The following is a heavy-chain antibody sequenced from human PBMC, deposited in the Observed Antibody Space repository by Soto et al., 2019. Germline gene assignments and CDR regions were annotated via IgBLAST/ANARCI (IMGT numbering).Heavy chain of an antibody. V-gene: IGHV1-18*04. CDR3: AREGILGLFDAYDL. CDR2: ISTHNGNT. J-gene: IGHJ3*01. D-gene: IGHD3-3*01. Sequence: ASVKVSCKASVFTSSGLSWVRQAPGQRLEWMGWISTHNGNTIYAQKFQGRVIMTMDTSTTTVYMELRGLRPDDTAVYLCAREGILGLFDAYDLWGQGTMVTVSS. CDR1: VFTSSG.